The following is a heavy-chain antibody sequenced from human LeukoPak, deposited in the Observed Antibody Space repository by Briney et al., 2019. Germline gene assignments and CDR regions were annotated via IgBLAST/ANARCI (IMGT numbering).Heavy chain of an antibody. D-gene: IGHD1-26*01. J-gene: IGHJ3*02. Sequence: PGGSLRLSCAASGFTFSDYYMSWIRQAPGKGLEWVSYISSSGSTIYYADSVKGRFTISRDNAKNSLYLQMNSLRAEDTAVYYCARAHIVGAPVAFDIWGQGTMVTVSS. CDR1: GFTFSDYY. V-gene: IGHV3-11*01. CDR2: ISSSGSTI. CDR3: ARAHIVGAPVAFDI.